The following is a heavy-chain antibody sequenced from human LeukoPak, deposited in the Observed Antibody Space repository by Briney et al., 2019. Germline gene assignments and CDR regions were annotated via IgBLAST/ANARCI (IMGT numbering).Heavy chain of an antibody. CDR3: TRDHCSYINCYEDYYHGMDV. Sequence: ASLYVSCKASGYTFTAYYMRWVRQAPGQGLEWMGWINPNSGGKNYPPTFQGRATMTRDTSISAAYMELSRLRSDDTAVYYCTRDHCSYINCYEDYYHGMDVWGQGTTVTVSS. J-gene: IGHJ6*02. CDR1: GYTFTAYY. D-gene: IGHD2-2*01. V-gene: IGHV1-2*02. CDR2: INPNSGGK.